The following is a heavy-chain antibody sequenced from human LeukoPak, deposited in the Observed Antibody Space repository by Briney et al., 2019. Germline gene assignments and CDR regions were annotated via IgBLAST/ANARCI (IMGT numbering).Heavy chain of an antibody. J-gene: IGHJ6*03. CDR1: GGSISSYY. D-gene: IGHD2/OR15-2a*01. V-gene: IGHV4-59*12. CDR2: IYKSGST. CDR3: ARSFLDYMDV. Sequence: PSETLSLTCTVSGGSISSYYWSWIRQPPGKGLEWIGHIYKSGSTNYNPSLKSRVTMSLDTSKNQFSLKLRSVTAADTAVYFCARSFLDYMDVWGKGTTVTVSS.